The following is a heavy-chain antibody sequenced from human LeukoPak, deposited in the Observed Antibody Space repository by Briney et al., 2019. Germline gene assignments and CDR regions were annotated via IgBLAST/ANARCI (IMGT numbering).Heavy chain of an antibody. CDR3: ARARGWYTDIWFDP. J-gene: IGHJ5*02. CDR1: GGSISSGSYY. Sequence: NPSETLSLTCTVSGGSISSGSYYWSWIRQPAGKGLEWIGRIYTSGSTNYNPSLKSRVTISVDTSKNQFSLKLSSVTAADTAVYYCARARGWYTDIWFDPWGQGTLVTVSS. CDR2: IYTSGST. V-gene: IGHV4-61*02. D-gene: IGHD6-19*01.